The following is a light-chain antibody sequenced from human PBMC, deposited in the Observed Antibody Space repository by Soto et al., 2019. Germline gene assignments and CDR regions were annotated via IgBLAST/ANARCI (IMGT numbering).Light chain of an antibody. CDR1: SSVVGSYNL. CDR3: CSYAGSSIVV. Sequence: QSALTQPASVSGSPGQSITISCTGTSSVVGSYNLVSWYQQHPGKAPKLMIYEGSKRPSGVSNRFSGSKSGNTASLTISGLQAEDEADYYCCSYAGSSIVVFGGGTQLTVL. V-gene: IGLV2-23*01. J-gene: IGLJ2*01. CDR2: EGS.